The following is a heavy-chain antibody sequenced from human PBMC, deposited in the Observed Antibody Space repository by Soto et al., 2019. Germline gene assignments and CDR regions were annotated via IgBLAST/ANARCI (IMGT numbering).Heavy chain of an antibody. CDR1: GLTFSSYS. J-gene: IGHJ4*02. D-gene: IGHD1-26*01. Sequence: GGSLRLSCAASGLTFSSYSMNWVRQAPGKGLEWVSSISGTGGTTYYADSVKGRFTISRDNSKNTLYLQVNSLRAGDTAVYYCAKDGTGIVGPGPGYWGQGTLVTVSS. V-gene: IGHV3-23*01. CDR3: AKDGTGIVGPGPGY. CDR2: ISGTGGTT.